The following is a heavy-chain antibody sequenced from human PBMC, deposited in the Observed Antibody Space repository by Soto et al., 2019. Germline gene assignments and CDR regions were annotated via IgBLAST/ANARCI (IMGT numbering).Heavy chain of an antibody. D-gene: IGHD2-2*01. J-gene: IGHJ4*02. CDR1: GFTFSSYA. Sequence: VQLVESGGGLVKPGGSLRLSCAASGFTFSSYAISWVRQAPGQGLEWMGGIIPIFGTANYAQKFQGRVTITADESTSTAYMELSSLRSEDTAVYYCARTYRLGYCSSTSCYHFDYWGQGTLVTVSS. CDR3: ARTYRLGYCSSTSCYHFDY. CDR2: IIPIFGTA. V-gene: IGHV1-69*01.